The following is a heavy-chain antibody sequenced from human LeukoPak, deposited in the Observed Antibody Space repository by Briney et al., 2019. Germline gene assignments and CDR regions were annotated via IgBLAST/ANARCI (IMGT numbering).Heavy chain of an antibody. CDR3: ARETRWGAPQDY. D-gene: IGHD1-26*01. Sequence: PGGSLRLSCVASGFTLTDNYVSWVRRAPGEGLEWVSVIYSGGTTYYADSVKGRCSISKDIAKNTVYLQMNSLRGEDSAVYYCARETRWGAPQDYWGQGTLVTVSS. J-gene: IGHJ4*02. CDR1: GFTLTDNY. V-gene: IGHV3-66*02. CDR2: IYSGGTT.